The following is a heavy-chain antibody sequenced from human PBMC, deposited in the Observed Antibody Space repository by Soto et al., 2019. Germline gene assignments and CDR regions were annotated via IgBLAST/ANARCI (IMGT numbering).Heavy chain of an antibody. CDR1: GYTFTSYD. V-gene: IGHV1-8*01. CDR2: MNPNSGNT. Sequence: QVQLVQSGAEVKKPGASVKVSCKASGYTFTSYDINWVRQATGQGLEWMGWMNPNSGNTGYAQKFQGRVTMTRNTSISTAYMELSSLRSEDTAVYYCARSKSWDALVPAAYNYYYYYGMDVWGQGTTVTVSS. CDR3: ARSKSWDALVPAAYNYYYYYGMDV. D-gene: IGHD2-2*01. J-gene: IGHJ6*02.